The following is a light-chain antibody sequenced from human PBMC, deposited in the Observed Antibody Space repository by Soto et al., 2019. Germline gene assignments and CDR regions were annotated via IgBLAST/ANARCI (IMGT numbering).Light chain of an antibody. V-gene: IGKV3-11*01. CDR3: QQYNSYSRT. CDR2: DAS. Sequence: EIVLTQSPATLSLSPGERATLSCRASQNVNSYLAWYQQKPGQAPRLLIYDASNRATGIPARFSGSGSGTDFTLTISSLEPEDFATYYCQQYNSYSRTFGQGTKVEIK. CDR1: QNVNSY. J-gene: IGKJ1*01.